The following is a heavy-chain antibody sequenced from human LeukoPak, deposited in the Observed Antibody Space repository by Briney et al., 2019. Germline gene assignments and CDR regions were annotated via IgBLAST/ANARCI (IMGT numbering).Heavy chain of an antibody. CDR1: GFTFSSYA. Sequence: GGSLRLSCAASGFTFSSYAMHWVRQAPGKGLEWVAVISYDGSNKYYADSVKGRFTISRDNANNVLYLQMNSLRAEDTAVYYCTRDPTYYLRYGYFDFWGQGTLVTVSS. V-gene: IGHV3-30-3*01. CDR2: ISYDGSNK. D-gene: IGHD1-26*01. J-gene: IGHJ4*02. CDR3: TRDPTYYLRYGYFDF.